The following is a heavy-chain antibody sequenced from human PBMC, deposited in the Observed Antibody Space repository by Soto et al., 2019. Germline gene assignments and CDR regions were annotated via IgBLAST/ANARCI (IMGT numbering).Heavy chain of an antibody. D-gene: IGHD3-22*01. CDR2: IIPIFGTA. Sequence: ASVKVSCKASGGTFSSYAISWVRQAPGQGLEWMGGIIPIFGTANYAQKFQGRVTITADESTSTAYMELSSLRSEDTAVYYCARVLHPYYYYDSSGYYPHGYWGQGTLVTVSS. J-gene: IGHJ4*02. CDR3: ARVLHPYYYYDSSGYYPHGY. V-gene: IGHV1-69*13. CDR1: GGTFSSYA.